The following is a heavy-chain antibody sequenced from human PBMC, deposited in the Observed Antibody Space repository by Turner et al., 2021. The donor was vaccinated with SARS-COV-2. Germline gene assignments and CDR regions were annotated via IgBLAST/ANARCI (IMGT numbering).Heavy chain of an antibody. D-gene: IGHD3-16*01. CDR1: GFDFSSSG. Sequence: QVQLVESVGGVFQPGGSLSLSCAASGFDFSSSGMHWVRQAPGKGLEWVTAISYDGRQKYYADSVKGRFAISRDNSKKTLFLQLSSLKTEDAAVYYCANSLGEENYWGQGTLVTVSS. CDR3: ANSLGEENY. CDR2: ISYDGRQK. V-gene: IGHV3-30*18. J-gene: IGHJ4*02.